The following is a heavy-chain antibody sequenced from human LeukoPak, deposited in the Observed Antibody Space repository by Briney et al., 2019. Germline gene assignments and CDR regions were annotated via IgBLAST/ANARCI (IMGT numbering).Heavy chain of an antibody. CDR3: SGACSSTSCPDY. Sequence: GRSLRLSCAASGFTFSSYAMSWVRQAPGKGLEWVSAISGSGGSTYYADSVKGRFTIPRDNSKNTLYLQMNSLRAEDTAVYYCSGACSSTSCPDYWGQGTLVTVSS. CDR2: ISGSGGST. CDR1: GFTFSSYA. J-gene: IGHJ4*02. D-gene: IGHD2-2*01. V-gene: IGHV3-23*01.